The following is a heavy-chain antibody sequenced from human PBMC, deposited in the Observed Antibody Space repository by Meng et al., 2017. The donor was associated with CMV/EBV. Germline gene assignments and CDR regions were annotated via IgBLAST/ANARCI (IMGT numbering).Heavy chain of an antibody. CDR2: ISWNSGSI. CDR3: AKGGSGSGSYLHYYYYGMDV. V-gene: IGHV3-9*01. Sequence: SLRLSCAASGFTLDDYAMHWVRQAPGKGLEWVSGISWNSGSIGYADSVKGRFTISRDNAKNSLYLQMNSLRAEDTALYYCAKGGSGSGSYLHYYYYGMDVWGQGTTVTVSS. D-gene: IGHD3-10*01. CDR1: GFTLDDYA. J-gene: IGHJ6*02.